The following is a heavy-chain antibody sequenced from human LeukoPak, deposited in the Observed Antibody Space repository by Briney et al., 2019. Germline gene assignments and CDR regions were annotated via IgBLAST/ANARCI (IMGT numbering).Heavy chain of an antibody. CDR1: GGSISSYY. Sequence: SETLSLTCTVSGGSISSYYWSWIRQPPGKGLEWIGYIYYSGSTNYNPSLKSRVTISVDTSKNQVSLKLSSVTAADTAVYYCARTRSPGGAFDIWGQGTMVTVSS. CDR2: IYYSGST. J-gene: IGHJ3*02. CDR3: ARTRSPGGAFDI. D-gene: IGHD3-10*01. V-gene: IGHV4-59*01.